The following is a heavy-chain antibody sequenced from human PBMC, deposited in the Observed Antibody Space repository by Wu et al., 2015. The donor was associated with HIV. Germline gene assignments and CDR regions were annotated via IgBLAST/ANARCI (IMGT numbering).Heavy chain of an antibody. Sequence: QVQLVQSGAEVKKPGSSVKVSCKASGGTFSSYAISWVRQAPGQGLEWMGGIIPIFGTANYAQKFQGRVTITADESTSTAYMELSSLRSEDTAVYYCASRYCSSTSCLGYFDYVGPGNPGPPSP. CDR1: GGTFSSYA. J-gene: IGHJ4*02. D-gene: IGHD2-2*01. CDR2: IIPIFGTA. V-gene: IGHV1-69*12. CDR3: ASRYCSSTSCLGYFDY.